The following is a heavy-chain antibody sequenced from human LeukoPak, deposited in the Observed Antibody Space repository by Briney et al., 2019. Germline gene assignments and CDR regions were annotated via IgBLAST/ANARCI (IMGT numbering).Heavy chain of an antibody. CDR3: TRNYRGSFHYFDY. V-gene: IGHV3-49*04. CDR2: IRSKTYGGTT. Sequence: GGSLRLSCAASGNYWMHWVRQAPGKGLEWVGFIRSKTYGGTTEYAASVKRRFTISRDDSKSIAYLQMSSLKTGDTAVYYCTRNYRGSFHYFDYWGQGTLVTVSS. D-gene: IGHD1-26*01. J-gene: IGHJ4*02. CDR1: GNYW.